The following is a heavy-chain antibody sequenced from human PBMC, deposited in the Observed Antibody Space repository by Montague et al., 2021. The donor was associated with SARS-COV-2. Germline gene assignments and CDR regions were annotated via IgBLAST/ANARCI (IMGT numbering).Heavy chain of an antibody. CDR2: IYSGGST. Sequence: SLRLSCAASGFTVSSNYMSWVRQAPGKGLEWVSVIYSGGSTYYADSVKGRFTISRHNSKNTLYLQMNSLRAEDTAVYYCARGLRIAAAGTGSGYYYGMDVGGQGTTAT. CDR1: GFTVSSNY. J-gene: IGHJ6*02. V-gene: IGHV3-53*04. CDR3: ARGLRIAAAGTGSGYYYGMDV. D-gene: IGHD6-13*01.